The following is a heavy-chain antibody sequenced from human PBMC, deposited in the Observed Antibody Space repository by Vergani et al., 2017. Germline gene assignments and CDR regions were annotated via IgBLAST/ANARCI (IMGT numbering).Heavy chain of an antibody. J-gene: IGHJ4*02. CDR2: ISYDGSNK. D-gene: IGHD6-19*01. Sequence: QVQLVESGGGVVQPGRSLRLSCAASGFTFSSYAMHWVRQAPGKGLEWVAVISYDGSNKYYADSVKGRFTISRDNSKNTLYLQMNSLRAEDTAGYYCARDAGLGGYSSGPTDYWGQGTLVTVSS. CDR1: GFTFSSYA. CDR3: ARDAGLGGYSSGPTDY. V-gene: IGHV3-30*01.